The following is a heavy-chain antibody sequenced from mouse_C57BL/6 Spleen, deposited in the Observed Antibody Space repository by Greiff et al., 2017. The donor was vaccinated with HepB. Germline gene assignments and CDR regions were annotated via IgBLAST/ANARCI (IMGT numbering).Heavy chain of an antibody. J-gene: IGHJ1*03. CDR1: GYAFSSSW. Sequence: QVHVKQSGPELVKPGASVKISCKASGYAFSSSWLNWVKQRPGEGLEWIGRMYPGDGDTNHNGKFKGKATLTAAKSSSTAYMQLSSLTSEDSAVYFCARVELGPYWYFDVWGTGTTVTVSS. CDR2: MYPGDGDT. CDR3: ARVELGPYWYFDV. D-gene: IGHD4-1*01. V-gene: IGHV1-82*01.